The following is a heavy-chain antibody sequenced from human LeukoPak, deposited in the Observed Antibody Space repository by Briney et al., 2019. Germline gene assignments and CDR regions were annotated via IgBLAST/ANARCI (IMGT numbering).Heavy chain of an antibody. CDR3: AKTGGELVFDY. D-gene: IGHD1-1*01. V-gene: IGHV4-34*01. CDR1: GGSFSGYY. Sequence: PSETLSLTCAVYGGSFSGYYWSWIRQPPGKGLEWIGEINHSGSTNYNPSLKSRVTISVDTSKNQFSLKLSSVTAADTAVYYCAKTGGELVFDYWGQGTLVTVSS. J-gene: IGHJ4*02. CDR2: INHSGST.